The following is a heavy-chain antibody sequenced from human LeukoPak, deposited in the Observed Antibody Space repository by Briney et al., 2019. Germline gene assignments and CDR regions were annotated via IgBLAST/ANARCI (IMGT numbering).Heavy chain of an antibody. CDR2: ISSSRSYK. Sequence: PAGSLRLSCAAYGFTFSSYSMNWVRQAPGKGLEWVSSISSSRSYKYYADSVKGRFTISRDNAKNSLYLQMNSLRAEDTAGYYCARAYDGYMTMVRGVFAYWGKGTLVTVPS. D-gene: IGHD3-10*01. CDR1: GFTFSSYS. J-gene: IGHJ4*02. CDR3: ARAYDGYMTMVRGVFAY. V-gene: IGHV3-21*01.